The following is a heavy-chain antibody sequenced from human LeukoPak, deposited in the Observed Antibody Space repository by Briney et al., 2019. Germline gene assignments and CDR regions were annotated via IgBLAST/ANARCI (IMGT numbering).Heavy chain of an antibody. Sequence: GGSLRLSCAASGFTFSSYAMSWVRQAPGKGLEWVANIKHDGSEKYFVDSVKGRFTISRDNAKNSLYLQMNSLRAEDTAVYYCARGWREDNWGQGTLVTVSS. CDR2: IKHDGSEK. V-gene: IGHV3-7*05. CDR1: GFTFSSYA. J-gene: IGHJ4*02. D-gene: IGHD3-3*01. CDR3: ARGWREDN.